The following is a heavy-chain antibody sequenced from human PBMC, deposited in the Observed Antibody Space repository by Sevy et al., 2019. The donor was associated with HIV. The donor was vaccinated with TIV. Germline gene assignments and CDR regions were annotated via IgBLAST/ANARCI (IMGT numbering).Heavy chain of an antibody. V-gene: IGHV4-31*03. J-gene: IGHJ4*02. Sequence: SETLSLTCTVSGGSISSTSDYWTWIRQHPGKGLEWIGNIYFSGRTYYNPSLKSRLIMSVDTSKNQLSLKMRSVTAADTAVYYCVTLRGFDTSGYYIDYWGQGTLVTVSS. CDR3: VTLRGFDTSGYYIDY. CDR2: IYFSGRT. CDR1: GGSISSTSDY. D-gene: IGHD5-12*01.